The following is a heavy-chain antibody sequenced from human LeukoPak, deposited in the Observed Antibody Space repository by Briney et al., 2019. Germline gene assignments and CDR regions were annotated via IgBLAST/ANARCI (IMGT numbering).Heavy chain of an antibody. V-gene: IGHV3-21*01. J-gene: IGHJ4*02. CDR3: ARVITDSSSWYGSDY. CDR2: ISSSSSYI. Sequence: GGSLRLSCAASGFIFSSYSMNWVRQAPGKGLEWVSAISSSSSYIYYADSVKGRFTISRDNAKNSLYLQMYSLRAEDTAVYYCARVITDSSSWYGSDYWGQGTLVTVSS. D-gene: IGHD6-13*01. CDR1: GFIFSSYS.